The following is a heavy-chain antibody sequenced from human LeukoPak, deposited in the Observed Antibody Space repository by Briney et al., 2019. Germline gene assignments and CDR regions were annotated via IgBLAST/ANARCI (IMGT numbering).Heavy chain of an antibody. CDR3: ARRALFGDSGYDYNWFDP. Sequence: ASVKVSCKASGYTFTDYYMHWVRQAPGQGFEWMGWINPDSGGTNYAQKFQGRVTMTRDTSISTAYMELSRLRSNDTAVYYCARRALFGDSGYDYNWFDPWGQGTLVTVSS. J-gene: IGHJ5*02. CDR2: INPDSGGT. CDR1: GYTFTDYY. D-gene: IGHD5-12*01. V-gene: IGHV1-2*02.